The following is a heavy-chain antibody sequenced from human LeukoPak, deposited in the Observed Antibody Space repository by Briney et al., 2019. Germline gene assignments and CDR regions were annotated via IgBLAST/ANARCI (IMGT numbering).Heavy chain of an antibody. D-gene: IGHD1-26*01. J-gene: IGHJ4*02. V-gene: IGHV4-34*01. CDR3: SRRSDY. CDR1: GGSFSDYY. CDR2: INHSGST. Sequence: SETLSLTCAVYGGSFSDYYWSWIRQPPGKGLEWIGEINHSGSTNYNPSLKSRVTISVDTSKNQFSLKLSSVTAADTAVYYCSRRSDYWGQGTLVTVSS.